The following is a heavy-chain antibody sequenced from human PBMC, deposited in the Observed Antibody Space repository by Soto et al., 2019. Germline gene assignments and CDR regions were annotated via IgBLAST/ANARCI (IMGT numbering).Heavy chain of an antibody. D-gene: IGHD2-2*01. CDR2: MHHGGTT. CDR1: GGPINSRSW. J-gene: IGHJ4*02. Sequence: SETLSLTCVVSGGPINSRSWWSWVRQPPGKGLEWIGEMHHGGTTYYNPSLKNRIITSVDKSKNHFSLELTSVTAADTAVYYCARVPDYWGQGILVTASS. CDR3: ARVPDY. V-gene: IGHV4-4*02.